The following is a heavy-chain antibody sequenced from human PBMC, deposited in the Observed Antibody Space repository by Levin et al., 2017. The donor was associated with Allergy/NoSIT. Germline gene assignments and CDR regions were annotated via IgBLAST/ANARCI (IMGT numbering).Heavy chain of an antibody. CDR2: ISGSGGST. Sequence: GESLKISCAASGFTFSSYAMSWVRQAPGKGLEWVSAISGSGGSTYYADSVKGRFTISRDNSKNTLYLQMNSLRAEDTAVYYCAKATITWIQLWYFDYWGQGTLVTVSS. CDR3: AKATITWIQLWYFDY. D-gene: IGHD5-18*01. J-gene: IGHJ4*02. V-gene: IGHV3-23*01. CDR1: GFTFSSYA.